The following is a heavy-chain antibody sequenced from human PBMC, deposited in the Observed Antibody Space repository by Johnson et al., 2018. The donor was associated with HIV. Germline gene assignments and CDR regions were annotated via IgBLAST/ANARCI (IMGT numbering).Heavy chain of an antibody. CDR3: AKTTRGNWGSCFDI. J-gene: IGHJ3*02. V-gene: IGHV3-30*02. D-gene: IGHD7-27*01. CDR1: GFTFSSYA. CDR2: IRYDGSNK. Sequence: QVQLVESGGGLVQPGRSLRLSCAASGFTFSSYAMHWVRQAPGKGLEWVAFIRYDGSNKYYADSVKGRFTISRDNSKNTMYLQMNSLRAEDTAIYYCAKTTRGNWGSCFDIWGRGTMVTVSS.